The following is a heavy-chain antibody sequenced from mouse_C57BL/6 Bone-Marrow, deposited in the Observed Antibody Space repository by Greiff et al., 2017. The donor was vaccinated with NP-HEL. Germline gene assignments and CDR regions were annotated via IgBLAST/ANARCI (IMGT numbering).Heavy chain of an antibody. CDR2: ILPGSGST. CDR1: GYSFTGYW. CDR3: ARNGWLRTY. V-gene: IGHV1-9*01. D-gene: IGHD1-1*02. J-gene: IGHJ3*01. Sequence: QVQLQQSGAELMKPGASVKLSCKATGYSFTGYWIEWVKQRPGHGLEWIGEILPGSGSTNYIEKFKGKATFTADTSSNTAYMQLSSLTTEDSAIYYCARNGWLRTYWGQGTLVTVSA.